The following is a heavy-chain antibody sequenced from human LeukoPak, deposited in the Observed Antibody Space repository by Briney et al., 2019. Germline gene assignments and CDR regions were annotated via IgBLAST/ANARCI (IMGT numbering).Heavy chain of an antibody. CDR3: ARDSSSRSTSFARLFGY. D-gene: IGHD2-2*01. Sequence: GGSLRLSCAGSGFIFKNDDINWVRQAPGKWLEWVSSISGDGERTFYADSVKGRFAISRDNSKNTLYLQMNSLRAEDTAVYYCARDSSSRSTSFARLFGYWGQGTLVTVSS. V-gene: IGHV3-23*01. J-gene: IGHJ4*02. CDR1: GFIFKNDD. CDR2: ISGDGERT.